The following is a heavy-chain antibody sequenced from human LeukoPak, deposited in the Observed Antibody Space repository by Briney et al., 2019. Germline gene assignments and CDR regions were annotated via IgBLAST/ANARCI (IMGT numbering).Heavy chain of an antibody. CDR2: MNPNSGNT. CDR3: ARANYYGSGKKDLDY. Sequence: GASVKVSCKASGYTFTTYDINWVRQATGQGLEWMGWMNPNSGNTGYAQKFQGRVTMTRNASMSTAYMELSSLRSEDTAVYYCARANYYGSGKKDLDYWGQGTLVTVSS. D-gene: IGHD3-10*01. V-gene: IGHV1-8*01. CDR1: GYTFTTYD. J-gene: IGHJ4*02.